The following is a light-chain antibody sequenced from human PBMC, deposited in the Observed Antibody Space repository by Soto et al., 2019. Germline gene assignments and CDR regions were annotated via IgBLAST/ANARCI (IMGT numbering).Light chain of an antibody. CDR2: AAS. CDR3: LLDYAYFWA. J-gene: IGKJ1*01. Sequence: IQMTQSPSSLSASVEDRVTITCRASQGIRNDLGWYQQEPGKAPKLLIYAASSLESGVPSRFSGSGSGTDFTLTISSLQPEDFATYYCLLDYAYFWAFGQGTKVDIK. V-gene: IGKV1-6*01. CDR1: QGIRND.